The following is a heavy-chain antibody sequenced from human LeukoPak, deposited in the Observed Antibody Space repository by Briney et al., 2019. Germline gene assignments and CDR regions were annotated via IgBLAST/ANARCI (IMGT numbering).Heavy chain of an antibody. J-gene: IGHJ4*02. CDR2: INPSGGST. CDR3: ARVPPPTVTRFYYFDY. Sequence: ASVKVSCKASGYTFTSYYMHWVRQAPGQGLEWMGIINPSGGSTSYAQKFQGRVTMTRDMSTSTVYMELSSLRSEDTAVYYCARVPPPTVTRFYYFDYWGQGTLVTVSS. V-gene: IGHV1-46*01. D-gene: IGHD4-17*01. CDR1: GYTFTSYY.